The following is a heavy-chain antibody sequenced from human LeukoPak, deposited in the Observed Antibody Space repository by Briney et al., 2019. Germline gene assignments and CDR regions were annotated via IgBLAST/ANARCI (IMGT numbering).Heavy chain of an antibody. CDR2: IRHSGST. D-gene: IGHD3-10*01. CDR3: ARSGSGSHTYYYYGMDV. V-gene: IGHV4-34*01. CDR1: GGSFSDYY. Sequence: PSETLSLTCAVYGGSFSDYYWSWIRQPPGKGLEWIGEIRHSGSTNYNPSLKGRTTISVDSSKNQFSLNLSSVTAADTAVYYCARSGSGSHTYYYYGMDVWGQGTTVTVSS. J-gene: IGHJ6*02.